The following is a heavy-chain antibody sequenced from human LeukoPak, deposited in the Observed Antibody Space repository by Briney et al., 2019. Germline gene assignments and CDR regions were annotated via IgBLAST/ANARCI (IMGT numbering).Heavy chain of an antibody. J-gene: IGHJ6*02. CDR3: ARDRGCKQQLVLSYSIFYGMDV. CDR1: GYTFTSYG. D-gene: IGHD6-13*01. Sequence: GASVKVSCKASGYTFTSYGISWVRQAPGQGLEWMGWISAYNGNTNYAQKLQGRVTMTTDTSTSTAYMELRSLRSDDTAVYYCARDRGCKQQLVLSYSIFYGMDVWGQGTTVTVSS. CDR2: ISAYNGNT. V-gene: IGHV1-18*01.